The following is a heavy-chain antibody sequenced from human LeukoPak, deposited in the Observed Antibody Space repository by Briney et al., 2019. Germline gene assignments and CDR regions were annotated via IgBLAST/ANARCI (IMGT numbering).Heavy chain of an antibody. Sequence: ASVKVSCKASGYIFITHGISWVRQAPGQGLEWMGWISGYNGNTNCAQKLQDRVTMTIDTSTSTAYMELMGLRSDDTAVYYCAKQVDNTMALSDFWGQGTLVTVSS. D-gene: IGHD3-10*01. CDR3: AKQVDNTMALSDF. CDR2: ISGYNGNT. J-gene: IGHJ4*02. V-gene: IGHV1-18*04. CDR1: GYIFITHG.